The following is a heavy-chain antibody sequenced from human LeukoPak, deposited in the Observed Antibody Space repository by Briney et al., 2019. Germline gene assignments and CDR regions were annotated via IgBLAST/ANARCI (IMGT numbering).Heavy chain of an antibody. V-gene: IGHV3-33*08. CDR2: IWYDGSNK. J-gene: IGHJ4*02. Sequence: GGSLRLSCAASGFTVSSNYMSWVRQAPGKGLEWVAVIWYDGSNKYYADSVKGRFTISRDNSKNTLYLQMNSLRAEDTAVYYCARGLYPYYFDYWGQGTLVTVSS. CDR3: ARGLYPYYFDY. CDR1: GFTVSSNY. D-gene: IGHD5/OR15-5a*01.